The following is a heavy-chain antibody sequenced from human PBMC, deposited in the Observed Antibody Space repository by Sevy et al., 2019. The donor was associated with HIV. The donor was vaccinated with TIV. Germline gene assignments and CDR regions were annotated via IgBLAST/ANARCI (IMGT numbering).Heavy chain of an antibody. D-gene: IGHD2-8*01. CDR1: GFTFTNYW. V-gene: IGHV3-74*01. Sequence: GGSLSLSCAASGFTFTNYWMHWVRQAPGKGLVWVSRVDNDGSGTNYADSVKGRFTIPRDNAKNTVYLQMNSLRAEDTAVYYCTRDMYGIDYWGQGTLVTVSS. CDR3: TRDMYGIDY. J-gene: IGHJ4*02. CDR2: VDNDGSGT.